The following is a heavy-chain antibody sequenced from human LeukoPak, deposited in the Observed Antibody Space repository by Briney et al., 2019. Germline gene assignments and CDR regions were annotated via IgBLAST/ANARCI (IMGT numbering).Heavy chain of an antibody. D-gene: IGHD3-10*01. J-gene: IGHJ6*03. V-gene: IGHV3-7*01. CDR3: ARDDSMVRGVSRDYYYYYYMDV. Sequence: GGSLRLSCAASGFTFSSYWMTWVRQAPGKGLEWVANIKQDGSEKYYVDSVKGRFTISRDNAKNSLYLQMNSLRAEDTAVYYCARDDSMVRGVSRDYYYYYYMDVWGKGTTVTVSS. CDR2: IKQDGSEK. CDR1: GFTFSSYW.